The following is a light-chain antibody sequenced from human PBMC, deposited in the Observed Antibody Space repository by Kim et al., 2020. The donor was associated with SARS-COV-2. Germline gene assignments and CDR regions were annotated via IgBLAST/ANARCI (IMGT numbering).Light chain of an antibody. Sequence: SPGERATLSCRASQSVSTYLAWFQQKPGQAPRLLIYDASNRATGIPARFSGSGSGTDFTLTISSLEPEDFAVYYCQQRSSWPLITFGQGTRLEIK. CDR1: QSVSTY. J-gene: IGKJ5*01. CDR3: QQRSSWPLIT. V-gene: IGKV3-11*01. CDR2: DAS.